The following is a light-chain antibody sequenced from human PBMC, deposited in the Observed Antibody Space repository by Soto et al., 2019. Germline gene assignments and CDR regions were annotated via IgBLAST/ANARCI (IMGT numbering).Light chain of an antibody. CDR1: QGISSY. CDR2: AAS. V-gene: IGKV1-8*01. Sequence: ASRMTQSPSSLSASTGDRATLTCRTSQGISSYLAWYQQKPGKAPKLLIYAASTLQSGVPSRFSGSGSGTDFTLTISCLQSEDFATYYCQQYYSYPHTFGPGTKVDIK. J-gene: IGKJ3*01. CDR3: QQYYSYPHT.